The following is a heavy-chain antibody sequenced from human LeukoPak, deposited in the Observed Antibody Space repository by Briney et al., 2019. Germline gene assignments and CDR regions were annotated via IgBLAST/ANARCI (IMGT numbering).Heavy chain of an antibody. D-gene: IGHD2-21*02. CDR3: ARDLSGGDSPPDY. Sequence: GGSLRLSCAASGFTFSSYEMNWVRQAPGKGLECVSYISSSGSTIYYADSVKGRFTISRDNAKNSLYLQMNSLRPEDTAVYYCARDLSGGDSPPDYWGQGTLVTVSS. CDR2: ISSSGSTI. CDR1: GFTFSSYE. V-gene: IGHV3-48*03. J-gene: IGHJ4*02.